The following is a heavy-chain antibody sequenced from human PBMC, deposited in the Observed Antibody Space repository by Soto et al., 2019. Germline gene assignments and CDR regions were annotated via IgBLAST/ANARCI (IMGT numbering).Heavy chain of an antibody. D-gene: IGHD2-15*01. V-gene: IGHV5-51*01. CDR1: GFDFNSHW. J-gene: IGHJ6*02. CDR2: MHLGDFET. CDR3: ARQLPYGGNSYYGMDV. Sequence: GESLKISCKGSGFDFNSHWIAWVRQMPGKGLEWMVIMHLGDFETRYSPSFQGQVTISVDKSISTAYLQWSSLKASDSARYYCARQLPYGGNSYYGMDVWGQGTTVTVSS.